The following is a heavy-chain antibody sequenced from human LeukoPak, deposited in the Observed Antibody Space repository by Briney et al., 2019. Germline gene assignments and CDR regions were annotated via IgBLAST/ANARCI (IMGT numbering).Heavy chain of an antibody. CDR2: ISAYNGNT. J-gene: IGHJ4*02. Sequence: ASVKVSCKASGYTFTSYGISWVRQAPGQGLEWMGWISAYNGNTNYAQKLQGRVTMTEDTSTDTAYMELSSLRSEDTAVYYCATSPRGFTMVRGVTLDYWGRGTLVTVSS. CDR3: ATSPRGFTMVRGVTLDY. CDR1: GYTFTSYG. D-gene: IGHD3-10*01. V-gene: IGHV1-18*01.